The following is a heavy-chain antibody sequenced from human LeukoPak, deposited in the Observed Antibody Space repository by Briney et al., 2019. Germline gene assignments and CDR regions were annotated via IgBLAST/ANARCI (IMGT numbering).Heavy chain of an antibody. Sequence: PSETLSLTCAVSGYSISSGYQWAWIRQPPGKTLEWIGSIYHSGSAHYNPSLESRVTISVDTSNNQFSLRLSSVTAADTAVYYCARDPRWLTPDCTSISCYENYFNPWGQGTLVTVSS. CDR2: IYHSGSA. CDR1: GYSISSGYQ. J-gene: IGHJ5*02. V-gene: IGHV4-38-2*02. D-gene: IGHD2-2*01. CDR3: ARDPRWLTPDCTSISCYENYFNP.